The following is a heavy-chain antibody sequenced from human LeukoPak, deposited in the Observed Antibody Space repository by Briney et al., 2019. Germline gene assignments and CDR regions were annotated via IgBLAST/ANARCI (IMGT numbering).Heavy chain of an antibody. CDR3: ARDYCTKGVWYPRTD. CDR2: INPSGGST. V-gene: IGHV1-46*01. CDR1: GYTFTSYY. Sequence: ASVKVSCKASGYTFTSYYMHWVRQAPGQGLEWMGIINPSGGSTSYAQKFQGRVTMTRDASTSTVYMELSSLRSEDTAVYYCARDYCTKGVWYPRTDWGQGTPVTVSS. D-gene: IGHD2-8*01. J-gene: IGHJ4*01.